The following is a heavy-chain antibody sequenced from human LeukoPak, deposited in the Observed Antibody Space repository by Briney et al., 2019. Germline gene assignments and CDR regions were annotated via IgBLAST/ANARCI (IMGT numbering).Heavy chain of an antibody. CDR2: ISSSSSYI. V-gene: IGHV3-21*01. CDR1: GFTFSSYS. Sequence: PGGSLRLSCAASGFTFSSYSMNWVRQAPGKGLEWVSSISSSSSYIYYADSVKGRFTISRDNAKNSLYLQMNSLRAEDTAVYYCARDGDQYDLWSGYGLDYWGQGTLVTVSS. D-gene: IGHD3-3*01. CDR3: ARDGDQYDLWSGYGLDY. J-gene: IGHJ4*02.